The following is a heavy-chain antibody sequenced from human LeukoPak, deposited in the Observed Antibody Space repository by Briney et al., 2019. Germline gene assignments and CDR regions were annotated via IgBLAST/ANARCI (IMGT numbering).Heavy chain of an antibody. CDR2: ISYDESNK. J-gene: IGHJ6*02. Sequence: GGSLRLSCAASGFTFSSYGMHWVRQAPGKGLEWVAVISYDESNKYYADSVKGRFTISRDNSKNTLYLQMNSLRAEDTAVYYCAKGTYSFYGMDVWGQGTTVTVSS. CDR1: GFTFSSYG. CDR3: AKGTYSFYGMDV. V-gene: IGHV3-30*18. D-gene: IGHD6-13*01.